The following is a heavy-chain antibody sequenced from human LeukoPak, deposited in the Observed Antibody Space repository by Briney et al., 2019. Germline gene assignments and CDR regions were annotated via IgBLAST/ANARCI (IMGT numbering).Heavy chain of an antibody. J-gene: IGHJ4*02. V-gene: IGHV3-7*01. D-gene: IGHD3-22*01. CDR2: IKQDGSEK. Sequence: GGSLRLSCAASGFTFSSYWMSWVRQAPGKGLEWVANIKQDGSEKYYVDSVKGRFTISRDNAKNLLYLQMNSLRAEDTAVYYCARVGGDYYDSSGYLDYWGQGTLVTVSS. CDR3: ARVGGDYYDSSGYLDY. CDR1: GFTFSSYW.